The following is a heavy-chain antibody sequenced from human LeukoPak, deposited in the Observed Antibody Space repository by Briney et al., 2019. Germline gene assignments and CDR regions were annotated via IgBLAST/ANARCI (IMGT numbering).Heavy chain of an antibody. J-gene: IGHJ4*02. CDR3: ARDRDVVVVAARYFDY. CDR1: GFTFSSYS. D-gene: IGHD2-15*01. Sequence: PGGSLRLSCAASGFTFSSYSMNWVRQAPGKGLEWVSSISSSSYIYYADSVKGRFTISRDNAKNSLYLQMNSLRAEDTAVYYCARDRDVVVVAARYFDYWGQGTLVTVSS. CDR2: ISSSSYI. V-gene: IGHV3-21*01.